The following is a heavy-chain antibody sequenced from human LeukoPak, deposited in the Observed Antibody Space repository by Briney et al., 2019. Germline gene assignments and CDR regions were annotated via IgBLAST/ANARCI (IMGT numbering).Heavy chain of an antibody. J-gene: IGHJ6*03. CDR1: GGSISSYY. V-gene: IGHV4-4*09. CDR2: IYTSGST. CDR3: ARSSRSEVYYYYYMDV. Sequence: PSETLSLTCTVSGGSISSYYWSWIRQPPGKGLEWIGYIYTSGSTNYNPSLKSRVTISVDTSKNQFSLKLSSVTAADTAVYYCARSSRSEVYYYYYMDVWGKGTTVTVSS. D-gene: IGHD3-10*01.